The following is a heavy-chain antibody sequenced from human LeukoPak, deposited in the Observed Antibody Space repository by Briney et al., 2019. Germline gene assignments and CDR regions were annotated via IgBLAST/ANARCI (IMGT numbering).Heavy chain of an antibody. J-gene: IGHJ4*02. CDR2: IIPIFGTA. V-gene: IGHV1-69*05. CDR1: GGTFSSYA. Sequence: SVKVSCKASGGTFSSYAISWVRQALGQGLEWMGGIIPIFGTANYAQKFQGRVTITTDESTSTAYMELSSLRSEDTAVYYCARTMTGYSSPFDYWGQGTLVTVSS. D-gene: IGHD6-13*01. CDR3: ARTMTGYSSPFDY.